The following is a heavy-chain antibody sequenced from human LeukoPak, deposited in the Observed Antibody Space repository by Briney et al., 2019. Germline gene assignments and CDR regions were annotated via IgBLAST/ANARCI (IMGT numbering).Heavy chain of an antibody. CDR3: VRDGQGSTPLDY. Sequence: GGSLRLSCAASGFAFSSHWMHWVRQAPGKGLVWVSGISTDGSRPRCADSVNGRFTISRDNAKNTLYLQMNGLRAEDTAVYFCVRDGQGSTPLDYWGQGTLVTVSS. J-gene: IGHJ4*02. CDR2: ISTDGSRP. D-gene: IGHD2-15*01. V-gene: IGHV3-74*01. CDR1: GFAFSSHW.